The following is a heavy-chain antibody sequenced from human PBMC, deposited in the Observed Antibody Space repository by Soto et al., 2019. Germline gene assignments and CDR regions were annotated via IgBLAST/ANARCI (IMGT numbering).Heavy chain of an antibody. Sequence: PSETLSLTCTVSGGSISSGGYYWSWIRQHPGKGLEWIGYIYYSGSTYYNPSLKSRVTISVDTSKNQFSLKLSSVTAADTAVYYCARSRVGATFLFDPWGQGTLVTVS. CDR1: GGSISSGGYY. J-gene: IGHJ5*02. V-gene: IGHV4-31*03. D-gene: IGHD1-26*01. CDR3: ARSRVGATFLFDP. CDR2: IYYSGST.